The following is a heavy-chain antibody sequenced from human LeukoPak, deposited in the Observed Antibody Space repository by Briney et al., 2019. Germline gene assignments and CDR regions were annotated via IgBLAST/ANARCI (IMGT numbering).Heavy chain of an antibody. CDR1: GGSFSGYY. CDR2: INHSGST. D-gene: IGHD3-10*01. Sequence: SETLSLTCAVYGGSFSGYYWSWIRQPPGKGLEWIGEINHSGSTNYNPSLKSRVTISADMSKNTFSLKLTSVTAADTAVYYCARRTYGTDLDYWGQGSLVTVSS. CDR3: ARRTYGTDLDY. J-gene: IGHJ4*02. V-gene: IGHV4-34*01.